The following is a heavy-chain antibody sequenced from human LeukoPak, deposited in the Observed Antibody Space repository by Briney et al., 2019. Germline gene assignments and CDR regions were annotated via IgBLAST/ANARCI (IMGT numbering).Heavy chain of an antibody. CDR2: IRYHGSDK. J-gene: IGHJ4*02. D-gene: IGHD2-2*01. CDR1: GFTFSNDN. V-gene: IGHV3-30*02. Sequence: GGSLRLSCAASGFTFSNDNMNWVRQAPGKGLEWVAFIRYHGSDKFYADSVKGRFTISRDNSKNTLYLQMNSLRPEDTSVYYCAGSPTSWYFDYWGQGTLVTVSS. CDR3: AGSPTSWYFDY.